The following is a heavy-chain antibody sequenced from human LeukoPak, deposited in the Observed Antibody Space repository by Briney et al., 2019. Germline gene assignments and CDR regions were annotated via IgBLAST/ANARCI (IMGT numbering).Heavy chain of an antibody. J-gene: IGHJ4*02. Sequence: GPLRLSCAASGFTFSSYAMHWVRQAPGKGLEWVAVIWYDGSNKYYADSVKGRFTISRDNSKNTLYLQMNSLRAEDTAVYYCARDLGIAVDLAGPDYWGQGTLVTVSS. CDR3: ARDLGIAVDLAGPDY. D-gene: IGHD6-19*01. CDR2: IWYDGSNK. CDR1: GFTFSSYA. V-gene: IGHV3-33*08.